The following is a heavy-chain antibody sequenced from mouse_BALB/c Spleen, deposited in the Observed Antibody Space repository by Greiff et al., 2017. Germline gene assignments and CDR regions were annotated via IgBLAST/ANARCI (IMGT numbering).Heavy chain of an antibody. CDR3: ARRDGKGIYAMDY. J-gene: IGHJ4*01. V-gene: IGHV5-17*02. CDR1: GFTFSSFG. D-gene: IGHD2-1*01. Sequence: EVKLVESGGGLVQPGGSRKLSCAASGFTFSSFGMHWVRQAPEKGLEWVAYISSGSSTIYYADTVKGRFTISRDNPKNTLFLQMTSLRSEDTAMYYCARRDGKGIYAMDYWGQGTSVTVSS. CDR2: ISSGSSTI.